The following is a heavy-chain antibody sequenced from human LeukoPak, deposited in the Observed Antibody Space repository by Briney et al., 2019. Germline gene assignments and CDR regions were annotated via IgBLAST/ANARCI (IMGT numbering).Heavy chain of an antibody. J-gene: IGHJ4*02. CDR3: ARASDSSGYYDY. V-gene: IGHV3-74*01. Sequence: GGPLRLSCAASGFTFSSYWMHWVRQAPGKGLVWVSRVNSDGSSTRYADSVKGRFTISRDNAKNTLYLQMNSLRAEDTAVYYCARASDSSGYYDYWGQGTLVTVSS. CDR2: VNSDGSST. CDR1: GFTFSSYW. D-gene: IGHD3-22*01.